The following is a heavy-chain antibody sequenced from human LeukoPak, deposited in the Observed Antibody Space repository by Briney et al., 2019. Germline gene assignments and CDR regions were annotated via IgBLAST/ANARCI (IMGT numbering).Heavy chain of an antibody. CDR3: ARGSSSWSHECDP. CDR2: IYYSGST. D-gene: IGHD6-13*01. Sequence: PSETLSLTCTVSGGSISSSSYYWGWIRQPPGKGLEWIGSIYYSGSTYYNPSLKSRVTISVDTSKNQFSLKLSSVTAADTAVYYCARGSSSWSHECDPWGQGTLVTVSS. CDR1: GGSISSSSYY. J-gene: IGHJ5*02. V-gene: IGHV4-39*01.